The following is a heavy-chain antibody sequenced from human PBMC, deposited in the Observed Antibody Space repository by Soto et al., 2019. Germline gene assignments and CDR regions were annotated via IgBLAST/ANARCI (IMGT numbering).Heavy chain of an antibody. Sequence: PSETLSLTCTVSGGSISSGDYYWSWIRQPPGKGLEWIGYIYYSGSTYYNPSLKSRVTISVDTSKNQFSLKLSSVTAADTAVYYCARDGRDYYDSSGSKPYYFDYWGQGTLVTSPQ. CDR2: IYYSGST. D-gene: IGHD3-22*01. V-gene: IGHV4-30-4*01. J-gene: IGHJ4*02. CDR1: GGSISSGDYY. CDR3: ARDGRDYYDSSGSKPYYFDY.